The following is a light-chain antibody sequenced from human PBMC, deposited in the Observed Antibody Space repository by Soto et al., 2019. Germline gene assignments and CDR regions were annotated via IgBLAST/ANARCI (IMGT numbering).Light chain of an antibody. CDR3: QQRGIWPPWT. Sequence: PGARATLSCRASQSVSSYLAWYQQKPGQAPRLLICDASNRATGIPARFSGSGSGTNFTLTISSLEPEDFSVYFCQQRGIWPPWTFGQGTKVEIK. V-gene: IGKV3-11*01. CDR1: QSVSSY. CDR2: DAS. J-gene: IGKJ1*01.